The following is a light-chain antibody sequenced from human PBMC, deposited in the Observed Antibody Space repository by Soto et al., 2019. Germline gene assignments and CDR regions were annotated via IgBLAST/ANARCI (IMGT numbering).Light chain of an antibody. V-gene: IGKV3-20*01. CDR3: QQDGSSPLT. CDR2: GAS. CDR1: QSVSSNY. J-gene: IGKJ4*01. Sequence: ELVLTQSPGTLSLSPGERATLSCRASQSVSSNYLAWYQQKPGQAPRLLIYGASSRSTGIPDRFSGSGSGTDFTLTISRLETEDVAVYHCQQDGSSPLTFGGGTKVEIK.